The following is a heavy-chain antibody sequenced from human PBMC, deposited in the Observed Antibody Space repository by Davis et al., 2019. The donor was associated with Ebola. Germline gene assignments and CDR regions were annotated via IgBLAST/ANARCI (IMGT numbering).Heavy chain of an antibody. Sequence: GESLKISCAASGFTFSGSAMHWVRQASGKGLEWVGRIRSKANSYATAYAASVKGRFTISRDDSKNTAYLQMSSLKTEDTAVYYCTSAYGDWDYWGQGTLVTVSS. J-gene: IGHJ4*02. V-gene: IGHV3-73*01. CDR2: IRSKANSYAT. CDR1: GFTFSGSA. D-gene: IGHD4-17*01. CDR3: TSAYGDWDY.